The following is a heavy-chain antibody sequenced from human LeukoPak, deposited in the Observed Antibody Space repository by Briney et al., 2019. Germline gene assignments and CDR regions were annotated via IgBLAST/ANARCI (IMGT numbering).Heavy chain of an antibody. CDR1: GDSISSGTFY. CDR2: IHYSGST. J-gene: IGHJ4*02. D-gene: IGHD3-22*01. CDR3: ARVRDRSSYFYDLDY. Sequence: PSETLSLTCTVSGDSISSGTFYWGWVRQPPGKGLEWIGCIHYSGSTNYNPSLKSRVTISVDTSKNQFSLKLSSVTAADTAVYYCARVRDRSSYFYDLDYWGQGTLVTVSS. V-gene: IGHV4-61*01.